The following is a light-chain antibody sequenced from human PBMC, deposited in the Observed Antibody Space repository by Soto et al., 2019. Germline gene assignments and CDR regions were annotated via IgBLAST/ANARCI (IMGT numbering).Light chain of an antibody. CDR2: GAS. J-gene: IGKJ2*02. Sequence: PGERATLSCRASEGISSTFLAWFQQKPGQAPRLLIYGASSRATGIPDRFSGSGSGTDFTLTISRLEPEDFAVYYCQQRGKWPSTFGPGTKVEMK. CDR3: QQRGKWPST. CDR1: EGISSTF. V-gene: IGKV3D-20*02.